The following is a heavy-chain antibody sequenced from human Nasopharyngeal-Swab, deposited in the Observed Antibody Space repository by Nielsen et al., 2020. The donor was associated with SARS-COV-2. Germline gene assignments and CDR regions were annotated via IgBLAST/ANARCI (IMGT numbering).Heavy chain of an antibody. V-gene: IGHV1-18*01. J-gene: IGHJ6*02. CDR1: GYTFTSYG. CDR3: ARDLVDGDYAHYYYYGMDV. CDR2: ISAYNGNT. Sequence: ASVKVSCKASGYTFTSYGISWVRQAPGQGLEWMGWISAYNGNTNYAQKLQGRVTMTTGTSTSTAYMELRSLRSDDTAVYYCARDLVDGDYAHYYYYGMDVWGQGTTVTVSS. D-gene: IGHD4-17*01.